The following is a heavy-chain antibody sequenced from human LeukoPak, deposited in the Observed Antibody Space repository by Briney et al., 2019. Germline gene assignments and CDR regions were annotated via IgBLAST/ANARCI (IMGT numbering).Heavy chain of an antibody. CDR2: INWNGDST. CDR3: AREFAPYSSVFRNQPH. J-gene: IGHJ4*02. CDR1: GFTFDDYD. D-gene: IGHD1-14*01. Sequence: GGSLRLSCAASGFTFDDYDMSWVRQAPGKGLEWVSGINWNGDSTDYADSVKGRFTISRDNAKNSLYLQMNSLRAEDTAVYYCAREFAPYSSVFRNQPHWGQGTLVTVSS. V-gene: IGHV3-20*04.